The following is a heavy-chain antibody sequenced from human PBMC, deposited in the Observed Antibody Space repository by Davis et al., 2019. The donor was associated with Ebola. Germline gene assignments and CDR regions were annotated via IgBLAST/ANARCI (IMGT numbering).Heavy chain of an antibody. D-gene: IGHD3-10*01. CDR2: IIPIFCTA. V-gene: IGHV1-69*06. CDR1: GYTFTSYG. Sequence: SVKVSCKASGYTFTSYGISWVRQAPGQGLEWMGGIIPIFCTANYAQKFQGRVTITADKSTSTAYMELSILRSEYTAVYYCASASPLSGFMYYFDYWGQGTLVTVSS. J-gene: IGHJ4*02. CDR3: ASASPLSGFMYYFDY.